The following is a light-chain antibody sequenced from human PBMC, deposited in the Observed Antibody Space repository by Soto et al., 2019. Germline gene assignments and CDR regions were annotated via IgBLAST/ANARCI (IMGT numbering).Light chain of an antibody. CDR3: QQYDSSHVT. V-gene: IGKV3-20*01. CDR1: ESVSSSY. CDR2: GAS. J-gene: IGKJ1*01. Sequence: EIVLTQSPGTLSLSPGERATLSCRASESVSSSYLAWYQQKPGQAPSLLIYGASTRATGIPDRVSGSGSGTDFTLTISRLEPEDFSVYYCQQYDSSHVTFGQGTKVEIK.